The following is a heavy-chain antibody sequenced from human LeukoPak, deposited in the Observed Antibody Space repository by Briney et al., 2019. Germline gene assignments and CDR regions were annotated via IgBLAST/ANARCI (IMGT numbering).Heavy chain of an antibody. D-gene: IGHD3-16*02. CDR2: INPNSGGT. CDR3: ARSISYYVWGSYRQTYYFDY. CDR1: GYTFTGYY. J-gene: IGHJ4*02. V-gene: IGHV1-2*04. Sequence: ASVKVSCKASGYTFTGYYMHWVRQAPGQGLEWMGWINPNSGGTNYAQKSQGWVTMTRDTSISTAYMELSRLRSDDTAVYYCARSISYYVWGSYRQTYYFDYWGQGTLVTVSS.